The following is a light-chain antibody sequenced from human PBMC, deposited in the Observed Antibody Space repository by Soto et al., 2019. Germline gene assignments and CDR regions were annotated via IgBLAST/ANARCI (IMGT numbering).Light chain of an antibody. CDR2: TAS. CDR3: QQTNIFPGT. Sequence: IQMTQSPSSVSASVGDRLTITCRASQGIGTWLAWYQQKPVKAPKLLIYTASSVHSGVPSRFSGSGSCTDFTLTINSLQPEDFATYYCQQTNIFPGTFGQGTKLEIK. J-gene: IGKJ2*01. CDR1: QGIGTW. V-gene: IGKV1-12*01.